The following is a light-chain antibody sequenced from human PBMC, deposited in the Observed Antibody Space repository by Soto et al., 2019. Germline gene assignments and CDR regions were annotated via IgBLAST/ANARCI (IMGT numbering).Light chain of an antibody. CDR2: GAS. J-gene: IGKJ4*01. CDR1: QSVRSSY. Sequence: DIVLTQSPGTLSLSPGERATLSCRASQSVRSSYLAWYQQKPGQAPRLLIYGASIRATGIPDRFSGSGSGTDFTITISRMEPEDFAVYYCQQYCSSPRTFGGGTKVEIK. CDR3: QQYCSSPRT. V-gene: IGKV3-20*01.